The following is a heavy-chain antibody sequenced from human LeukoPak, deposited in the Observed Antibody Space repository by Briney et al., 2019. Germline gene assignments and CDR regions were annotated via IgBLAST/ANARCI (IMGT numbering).Heavy chain of an antibody. D-gene: IGHD2/OR15-2a*01. Sequence: ASVKVSCKASGYSFTSYDISWVRQAPGQGLEWMGWISTYNGNTNYAQKLQGRVTMTTVTSTGTAYMELRSLRSDDTAVYYCARDGGYCNSTSCDWFDPWGQGTLVTVSS. CDR3: ARDGGYCNSTSCDWFDP. J-gene: IGHJ5*02. V-gene: IGHV1-18*01. CDR1: GYSFTSYD. CDR2: ISTYNGNT.